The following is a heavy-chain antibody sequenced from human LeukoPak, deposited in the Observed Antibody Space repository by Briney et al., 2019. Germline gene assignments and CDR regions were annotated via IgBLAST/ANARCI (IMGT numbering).Heavy chain of an antibody. Sequence: PGGSLRLSCAASGFTFSTYWMHWVRQAPGKGLVWVSRINRDGSTTSYADSVKGRFTISRDNSKNTLYLQMNSLRAEDTAVYYCAKDTSSGWPNWFDPWGQGTLVTVSS. J-gene: IGHJ5*02. D-gene: IGHD6-19*01. CDR1: GFTFSTYW. CDR2: INRDGSTT. CDR3: AKDTSSGWPNWFDP. V-gene: IGHV3-74*01.